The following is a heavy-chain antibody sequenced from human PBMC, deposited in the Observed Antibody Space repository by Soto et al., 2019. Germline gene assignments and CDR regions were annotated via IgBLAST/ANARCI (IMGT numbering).Heavy chain of an antibody. D-gene: IGHD2-2*01. CDR3: ATPPRYCSSTSCRTYWYFDL. CDR1: GGTFSSYA. J-gene: IGHJ2*01. CDR2: IIPIFGTA. V-gene: IGHV1-69*06. Sequence: RASVKVSCKASGGTFSSYAISWVRQAPGQGLEWMGGIIPIFGTANYAQKFQGRVTITADKSTSTAYMELSSLRSEDTAVYYCATPPRYCSSTSCRTYWYFDLWGRGTLVTVSS.